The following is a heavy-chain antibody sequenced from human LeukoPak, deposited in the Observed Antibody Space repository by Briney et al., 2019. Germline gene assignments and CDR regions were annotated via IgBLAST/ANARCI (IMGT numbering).Heavy chain of an antibody. D-gene: IGHD1-26*01. CDR3: TRDGGSFCDFDY. V-gene: IGHV3-64*02. CDR2: INTDGRIT. CDR1: GFSFRYFA. Sequence: QPGGSLGLSCVGSGFSFRYFAIHWVRQAPGKGLEYVSVINTDGRITYYADSVKGRFTISRDNSKNTVYLQMGSLRGDDMAVYYCTRDGGSFCDFDYWGQGALVTVSS. J-gene: IGHJ4*02.